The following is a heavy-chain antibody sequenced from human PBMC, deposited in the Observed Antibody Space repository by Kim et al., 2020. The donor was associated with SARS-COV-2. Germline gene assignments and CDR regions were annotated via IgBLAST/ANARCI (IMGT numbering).Heavy chain of an antibody. Sequence: ADSVKGRFSISRDNAKTSLYLQMNSLRAEDTAVYYCASLLGYSGYDFVDYWGQGTLVTVSS. D-gene: IGHD5-12*01. CDR3: ASLLGYSGYDFVDY. J-gene: IGHJ4*02. V-gene: IGHV3-21*01.